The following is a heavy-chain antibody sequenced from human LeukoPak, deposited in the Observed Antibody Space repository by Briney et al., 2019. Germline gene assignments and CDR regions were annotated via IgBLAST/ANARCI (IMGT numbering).Heavy chain of an antibody. J-gene: IGHJ1*01. D-gene: IGHD3-10*01. CDR1: GFTFSTYW. CDR3: SYSYLRD. V-gene: IGHV3-7*01. CDR2: INPDGSGK. Sequence: PGGSLRLSCAASGFTFSTYWMGWVRQAPGKGLEFVANINPDGSGKYYGDSVKGRFTISRDNAENSLDLQMNSLRVEDTAVYFCSYSYLRDWGQGTLVTVSS.